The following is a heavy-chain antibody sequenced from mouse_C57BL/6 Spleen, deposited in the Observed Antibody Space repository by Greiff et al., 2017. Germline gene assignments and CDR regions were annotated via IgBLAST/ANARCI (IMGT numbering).Heavy chain of an antibody. D-gene: IGHD1-1*01. CDR2: INPNNGGT. CDR1: GYTFTDYN. V-gene: IGHV1-18*01. J-gene: IGHJ2*01. Sequence: EVQLQQSGPELVKPGASVKIPCKASGYTFTDYNMDWVKQSHGKSLEWIGDINPNNGGTIYNQKFKGKATLTVDKSSSTAYMELRSLTSEDTAVYYCARRLTTVVGGNYFDYWGQGTTLTVSS. CDR3: ARRLTTVVGGNYFDY.